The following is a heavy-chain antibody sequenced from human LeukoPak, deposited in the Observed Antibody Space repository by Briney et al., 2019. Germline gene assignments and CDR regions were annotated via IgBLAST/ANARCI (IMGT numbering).Heavy chain of an antibody. CDR2: INPNSGGT. CDR1: GYTFTGYC. V-gene: IGHV1-2*06. Sequence: GASVTVSCTASGYTFTGYCMHWVRQAPGQGLEWMGRINPNSGGTNYAQKFQGRVTMTRDTSISTAYMELSRLRSDDTAVYYCARETKRYDSSGYYSYWGQGTLVTVSS. D-gene: IGHD3-22*01. J-gene: IGHJ4*02. CDR3: ARETKRYDSSGYYSY.